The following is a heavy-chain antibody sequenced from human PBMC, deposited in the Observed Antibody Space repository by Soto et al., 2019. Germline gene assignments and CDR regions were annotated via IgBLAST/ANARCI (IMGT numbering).Heavy chain of an antibody. CDR2: IYYSGST. J-gene: IGHJ6*02. D-gene: IGHD6-13*01. Sequence: PSETLSLTCTVSGGSISSYYWSWIRQPPGKGLEWIGYIYYSGSTNYNPSLKSRVTISVDTSKNQFSLKLSSVTAADTAVYYCARDGREQQLGYYYGMDVWGQGTTVTVSS. V-gene: IGHV4-59*01. CDR1: GGSISSYY. CDR3: ARDGREQQLGYYYGMDV.